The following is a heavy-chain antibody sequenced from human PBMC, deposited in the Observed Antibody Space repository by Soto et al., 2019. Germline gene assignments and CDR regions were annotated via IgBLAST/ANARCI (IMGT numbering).Heavy chain of an antibody. CDR1: GFTFSSYG. D-gene: IGHD3-9*01. Sequence: QVQLVESGGGVVQPGRSLRLSCAASGFTFSSYGMHWVRQAPGKGLEWVAVIWYDGSNKYYADSVKGRFTISRDNSKNTLYLQMNSLRAEDTAVYYCARDSSHDILPGYSGFDYWGQGTLVTVSS. CDR3: ARDSSHDILPGYSGFDY. CDR2: IWYDGSNK. V-gene: IGHV3-33*01. J-gene: IGHJ4*02.